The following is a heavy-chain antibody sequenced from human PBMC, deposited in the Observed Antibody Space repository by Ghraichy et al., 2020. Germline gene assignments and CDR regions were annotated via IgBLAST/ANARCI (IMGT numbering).Heavy chain of an antibody. Sequence: SQTPSLTCVVYGGSLSGYYWSWVRQPPGKGLEWIGEIDHSGSTKYKPSLKTRVTISIDTSKNQFSLQLTSVTAADAAVYYCARGLGYSSSSNTNYWGQGTLVTVSS. D-gene: IGHD6-6*01. J-gene: IGHJ4*02. V-gene: IGHV4-34*01. CDR1: GGSLSGYY. CDR3: ARGLGYSSSSNTNY. CDR2: IDHSGST.